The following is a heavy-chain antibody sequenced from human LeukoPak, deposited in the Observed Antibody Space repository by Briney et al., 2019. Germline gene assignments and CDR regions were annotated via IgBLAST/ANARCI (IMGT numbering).Heavy chain of an antibody. CDR3: ARTTDLLLASHISHYGMDV. J-gene: IGHJ6*02. CDR2: IIAIFGTA. V-gene: IGHV1-69*13. D-gene: IGHD3-10*01. Sequence: ASVKVSCKASGGTFSSYAISWVRQAPGQGLEWMGGIIAIFGTANYAQKFQGRVTITADESTSTAYMELSSLRSEDTAVYYCARTTDLLLASHISHYGMDVWGQGTTVTVSS. CDR1: GGTFSSYA.